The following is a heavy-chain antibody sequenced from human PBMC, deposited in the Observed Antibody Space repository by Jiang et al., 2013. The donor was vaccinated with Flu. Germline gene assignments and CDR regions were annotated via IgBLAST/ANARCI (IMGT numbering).Heavy chain of an antibody. V-gene: IGHV4-34*01. J-gene: IGHJ5*02. D-gene: IGHD4-17*01. Sequence: SLTCAVYGGSFSGYYWSWIRQPPGKGLEWIGEINHSGSTNYNPSLKSRVTISVDTSKNQFSLKLSSVTAADTAVYYCARTGLWTGGYGDWVGDWFDPWGQGTLVTVSS. CDR3: ARTGLWTGGYGDWVGDWFDP. CDR1: GGSFSGYY. CDR2: INHSGST.